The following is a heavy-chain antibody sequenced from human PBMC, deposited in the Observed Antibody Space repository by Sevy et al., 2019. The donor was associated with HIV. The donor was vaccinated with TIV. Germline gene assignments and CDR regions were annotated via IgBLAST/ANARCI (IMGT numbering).Heavy chain of an antibody. Sequence: GGSLRLSCAASGFTFSSYSMNWVRQAPGKGLEWVSSISSSSSYIYYADSVKGRFTISRDNAKNSLYLQMNSLRAEDTAVYYCATLYSGSYSGFAYWGQGTLVTLSS. CDR2: ISSSSSYI. D-gene: IGHD1-26*01. V-gene: IGHV3-21*01. CDR1: GFTFSSYS. CDR3: ATLYSGSYSGFAY. J-gene: IGHJ4*02.